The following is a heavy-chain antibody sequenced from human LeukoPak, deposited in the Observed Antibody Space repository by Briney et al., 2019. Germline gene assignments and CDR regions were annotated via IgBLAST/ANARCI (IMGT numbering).Heavy chain of an antibody. J-gene: IGHJ3*02. Sequence: SETLSLTCTVSGDSISNSRHYWGWVRQPPGKGLEWIGNIFYSGSTYYSPSLKSRVTISLDTSRNQFSLKLNSVTAADTAVYYCAKSNGYGLVDIWGRGTMVTVSS. CDR2: IFYSGST. CDR1: GDSISNSRHY. V-gene: IGHV4-39*07. CDR3: AKSNGYGLVDI. D-gene: IGHD3-10*01.